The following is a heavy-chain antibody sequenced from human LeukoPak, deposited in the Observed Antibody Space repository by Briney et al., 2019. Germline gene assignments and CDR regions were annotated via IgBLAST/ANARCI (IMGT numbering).Heavy chain of an antibody. V-gene: IGHV3-21*01. D-gene: IGHD3-22*01. CDR2: ISSSGSYI. CDR3: ARDPSPGYYDSSGYYLS. CDR1: GLTFSSYS. Sequence: PGGSLRLSCVASGLTFSSYSMNWVRQAPGKGLEWVSSISSSGSYIYYADSVKGRFTISRDNAQNSLYLQMNSLRAEDTAVYYCARDPSPGYYDSSGYYLSWGQGTLVTVSS. J-gene: IGHJ5*02.